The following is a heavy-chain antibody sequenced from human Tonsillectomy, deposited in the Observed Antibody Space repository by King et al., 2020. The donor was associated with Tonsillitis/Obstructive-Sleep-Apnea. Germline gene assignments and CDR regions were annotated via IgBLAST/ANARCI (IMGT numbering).Heavy chain of an antibody. Sequence: QLVQSGGGVVQPGRSLRLSCAASGFTFSSYGMHWVRQAPGKGLEWVAVIWYDGSNKYYADSVKGRFTISRDNSKNTLYLQMNSLRAEDTAVYYCARLGWRLQQQPGFAYWGQGTLVTVSS. CDR3: ARLGWRLQQQPGFAY. D-gene: IGHD6-13*01. CDR1: GFTFSSYG. V-gene: IGHV3-33*01. CDR2: IWYDGSNK. J-gene: IGHJ4*02.